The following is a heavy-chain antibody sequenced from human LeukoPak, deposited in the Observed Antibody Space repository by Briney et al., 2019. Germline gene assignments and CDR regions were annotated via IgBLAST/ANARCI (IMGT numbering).Heavy chain of an antibody. CDR1: GGSISSGGYS. D-gene: IGHD2-2*01. CDR2: IYHSGST. Sequence: SQTLSLTCAVPGGSISSGGYSWSWIRQPPGKGLEWIGYIYHSGSTYYNPSLKSRATISVDRSKNQFSLKLSSVTAADTAVYYCARAPGGSYCSSTSCQVARYRFDPWGQGTLVTVSS. CDR3: ARAPGGSYCSSTSCQVARYRFDP. J-gene: IGHJ5*02. V-gene: IGHV4-30-2*01.